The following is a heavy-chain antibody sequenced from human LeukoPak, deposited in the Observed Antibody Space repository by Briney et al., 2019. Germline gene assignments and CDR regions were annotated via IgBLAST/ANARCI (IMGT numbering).Heavy chain of an antibody. D-gene: IGHD6-13*01. J-gene: IGHJ1*01. Sequence: GGSLRLSCAASGFTFSSYAMSWVRQAPGKGLEWVSDISVSGSRIYHADSVKGRFTISRDNAKDSLSLQMNSLRAEDTALYYCATYNSSWNFQHWGQGTLVTVSS. V-gene: IGHV3-23*01. CDR1: GFTFSSYA. CDR2: ISVSGSRI. CDR3: ATYNSSWNFQH.